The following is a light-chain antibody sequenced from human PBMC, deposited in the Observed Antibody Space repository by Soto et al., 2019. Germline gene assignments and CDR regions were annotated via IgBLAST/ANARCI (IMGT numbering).Light chain of an antibody. J-gene: IGKJ1*01. CDR3: QQYGLSPLWA. CDR2: GAS. V-gene: IGKV3-20*01. CDR1: QTVSNNY. Sequence: EIVLTQSPGTLSLSPGERDTLSCRASQTVSNNYLAWYQQKPGQAPRFLIYGASSRATGIPYRFSGSGSGTDFTLTISRLEPEDFAVYYCQQYGLSPLWAFGQGTKV.